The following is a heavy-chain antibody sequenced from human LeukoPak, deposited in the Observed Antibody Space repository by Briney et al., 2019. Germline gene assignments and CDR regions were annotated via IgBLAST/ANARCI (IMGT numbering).Heavy chain of an antibody. D-gene: IGHD6-19*01. CDR3: ARPKSSGWYGFDY. CDR2: IIPIFGTA. CDR1: GGTFSSYA. V-gene: IGHV1-69*05. Sequence: SVKVSCKASGGTFSSYAISWVRQAPGQGLEWMGGIIPIFGTANYAQKFQGRVTITTDESTSTAYMELSSLRSEDTAVYYCARPKSSGWYGFDYWGQGTLVAVSS. J-gene: IGHJ4*02.